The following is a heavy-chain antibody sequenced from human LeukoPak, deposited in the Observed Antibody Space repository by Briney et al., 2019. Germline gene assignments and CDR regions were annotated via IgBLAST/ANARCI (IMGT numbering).Heavy chain of an antibody. D-gene: IGHD3-9*01. CDR3: ARHCRGAYYDILTGYYPGGWFDP. J-gene: IGHJ5*02. V-gene: IGHV1-18*01. CDR1: GYTFTSYG. Sequence: GASVKVSYKASGYTFTSYGISWVRQAPGQGLEWMGWISAYNGNTNYAQKLQGRVTMTTDTSTSTAYMELRSLRSDDTAVYYCARHCRGAYYDILTGYYPGGWFDPWGQGTLVTVSS. CDR2: ISAYNGNT.